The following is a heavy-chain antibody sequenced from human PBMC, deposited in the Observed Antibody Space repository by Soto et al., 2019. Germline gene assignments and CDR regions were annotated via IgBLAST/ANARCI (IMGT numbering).Heavy chain of an antibody. D-gene: IGHD1-26*01. V-gene: IGHV1-69*06. CDR2: IIPIFGTA. Sequence: SVKVSCKGSGGTFSSYAISWVRQAPGQGLEWMGGIIPIFGTANYAQKFQGRVTITADKSTSTAYMELSSLRSEDTAVYYCARGSGMGAPDGSFDIWGQGTMVTVSS. J-gene: IGHJ3*02. CDR1: GGTFSSYA. CDR3: ARGSGMGAPDGSFDI.